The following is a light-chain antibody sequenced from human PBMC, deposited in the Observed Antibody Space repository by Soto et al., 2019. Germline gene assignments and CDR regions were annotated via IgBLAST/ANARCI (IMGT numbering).Light chain of an antibody. Sequence: QSALTQPASVSGSLGQSITISCTGTTRDIAGYNYVSWYQQHPGKAPKLMISEVSKRPSGVPDRFSGSKSGNTASLTVSGLQAEDEADYYCSSYGGSNTYVVFGGGTKVTVL. V-gene: IGLV2-8*01. CDR2: EVS. J-gene: IGLJ2*01. CDR1: TRDIAGYNY. CDR3: SSYGGSNTYVV.